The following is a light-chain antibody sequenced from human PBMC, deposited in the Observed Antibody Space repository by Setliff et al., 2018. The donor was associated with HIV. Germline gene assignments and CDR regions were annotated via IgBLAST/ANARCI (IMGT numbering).Light chain of an antibody. V-gene: IGLV2-23*02. Sequence: QSALTQPASVSGSPGQSITISCTGTSSDIGRYNLVSCYQQYPGKAPKLMIYQATKRPSGVSSRFSGSKSGNTASLTISGLQAEDEADYYCCSNTGSNTFVFGSGTKVTVL. CDR1: SSDIGRYNL. CDR3: CSNTGSNTFV. CDR2: QAT. J-gene: IGLJ1*01.